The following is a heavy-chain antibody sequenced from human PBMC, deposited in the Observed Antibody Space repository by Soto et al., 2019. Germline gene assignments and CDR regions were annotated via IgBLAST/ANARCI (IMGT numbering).Heavy chain of an antibody. CDR2: IYYSGST. J-gene: IGHJ4*02. V-gene: IGHV4-61*01. CDR3: ASKSDSSAV. Sequence: PAETLSLTCTVSGGSVSSGSYYWSWIRQPPGKGLEWIGYIYYSGSTNYNPSLKSRVTISVDTSKNQFSLKLSSVTAADTAAYYCASKSDSSAVWGQGTLVTVSS. CDR1: GGSVSSGSYY. D-gene: IGHD3-22*01.